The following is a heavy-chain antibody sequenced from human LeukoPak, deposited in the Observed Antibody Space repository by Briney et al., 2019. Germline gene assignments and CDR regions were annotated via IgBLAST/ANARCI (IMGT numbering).Heavy chain of an antibody. CDR3: ESLYYYDSSGYYAWHY. D-gene: IGHD3-22*01. V-gene: IGHV4-39*01. CDR1: GVSISSSSYY. Sequence: SETLSLTCTVSGVSISSSSYYWGWIRQPPGKGLEWIGSIYYSGSTYYNPSLKSRVTISVDTSKNQFSLKLSSVTAADTAVYYCESLYYYDSSGYYAWHYWGQGTLVTVSS. CDR2: IYYSGST. J-gene: IGHJ4*02.